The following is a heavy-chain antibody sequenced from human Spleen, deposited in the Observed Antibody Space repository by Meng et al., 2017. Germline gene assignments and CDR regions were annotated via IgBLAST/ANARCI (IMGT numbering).Heavy chain of an antibody. CDR1: GFSLSTSGMC. Sequence: SGPTLVKPTQTLTLTCPFSGFSLSTSGMCVSWIRQPPGKALEWLALIDWDDDKYYSTSLKTRLTISKDTSKNQVVLTMTNMDPVDTATYYCARILGYSSGWYFIDYWGQGTLVTVSS. CDR2: IDWDDDK. CDR3: ARILGYSSGWYFIDY. V-gene: IGHV2-70*01. D-gene: IGHD6-19*01. J-gene: IGHJ4*02.